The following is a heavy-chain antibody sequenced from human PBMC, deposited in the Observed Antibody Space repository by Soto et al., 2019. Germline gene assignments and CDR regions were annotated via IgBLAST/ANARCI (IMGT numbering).Heavy chain of an antibody. D-gene: IGHD3-10*01. V-gene: IGHV4-4*02. CDR1: GGSLSSTHW. J-gene: IGHJ5*02. Sequence: QVQLQESGPGLVKPSWTLSLTCAGSGGSLSSTHWWRWVRQPPRKGLEWIGDIYHTGITNYNPSLTSRVTISVDKSNNQFSLNLSSVTAADTAVYYCARDPYYYGSGDKGGFDPWGQGTLVIVSS. CDR2: IYHTGIT. CDR3: ARDPYYYGSGDKGGFDP.